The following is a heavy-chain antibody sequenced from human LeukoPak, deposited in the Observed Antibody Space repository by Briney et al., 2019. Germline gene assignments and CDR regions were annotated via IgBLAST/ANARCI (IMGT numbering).Heavy chain of an antibody. CDR3: AREPTSGREPTSGRPLDY. J-gene: IGHJ4*02. Sequence: PSETLSLTCTVSGGSISGYFWTWIRQPAGKGLEWIGRIYSCVSNNNNPSLKSRVTMSLDTSKNHFSLNLTSVTAADTAVYYCAREPTSGREPTSGRPLDYWGQGTLVTVSS. CDR1: GGSISGYF. V-gene: IGHV4-4*07. CDR2: IYSCVSN. D-gene: IGHD5-12*01.